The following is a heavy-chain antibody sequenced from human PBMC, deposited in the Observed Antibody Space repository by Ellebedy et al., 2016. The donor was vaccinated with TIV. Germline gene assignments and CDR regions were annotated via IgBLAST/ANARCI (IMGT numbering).Heavy chain of an antibody. J-gene: IGHJ6*02. CDR1: GFTFSSYA. Sequence: GESLKISCAASGFTFSSYAMSWVRQGPGKGLEWVSGILSNGRTTYYADSVKGRFTISRDNSKNTLYLQMSSLRAEDTAVYYCVKDVSSAAALWGQGTTVTVSS. D-gene: IGHD6-13*01. CDR2: ILSNGRTT. CDR3: VKDVSSAAAL. V-gene: IGHV3-23*01.